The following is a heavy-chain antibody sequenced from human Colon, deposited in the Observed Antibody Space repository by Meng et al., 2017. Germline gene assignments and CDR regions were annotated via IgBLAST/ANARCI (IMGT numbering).Heavy chain of an antibody. J-gene: IGHJ5*02. CDR1: GGSISSGDYY. D-gene: IGHD4-17*01. Sequence: QGQRRVSGPGLVQPSQTLSLTCTVSGGSISSGDYYWSWIRQPPGKGLEWIGYIYYSGSTYSNASLKSRVTISIDRSKNQFSLKLSSVTAADTAVYYCARDRKHYGERGWFDPWGQGTLVTVSS. CDR2: IYYSGST. V-gene: IGHV4-30-4*01. CDR3: ARDRKHYGERGWFDP.